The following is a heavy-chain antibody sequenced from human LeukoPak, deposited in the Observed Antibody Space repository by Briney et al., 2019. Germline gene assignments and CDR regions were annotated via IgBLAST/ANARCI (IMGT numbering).Heavy chain of an antibody. CDR2: IRYDGSNK. CDR3: ARDRYCSGGSCYPYNWFDP. V-gene: IGHV3-30*02. CDR1: GFTFDDYA. Sequence: PGGSLRLSCAASGFTFDDYAMHWVRQAPGKGLEWVAFIRYDGSNKYYADSVKGRFTISRDNSKNTLYLQMNSLRAEDTAVYYCARDRYCSGGSCYPYNWFDPWGQGTLVTVSS. J-gene: IGHJ5*02. D-gene: IGHD2-15*01.